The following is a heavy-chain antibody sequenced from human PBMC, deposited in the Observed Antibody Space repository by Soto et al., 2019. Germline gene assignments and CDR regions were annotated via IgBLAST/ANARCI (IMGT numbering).Heavy chain of an antibody. D-gene: IGHD3-9*01. CDR3: GRHVLQFFDGFFSDFDY. CDR2: ISAYNGNT. V-gene: IGHV1-18*01. J-gene: IGHJ4*02. Sequence: ASVKVSCKASGYTFTSYGISWVRHAPGQGLEWMGWISAYNGNTNYAQKLQGRVTMTTDTSTSTAYMELRSLRSDDTAVYYFGRHVLQFFDGFFSDFDYGGKGTLVTVSS. CDR1: GYTFTSYG.